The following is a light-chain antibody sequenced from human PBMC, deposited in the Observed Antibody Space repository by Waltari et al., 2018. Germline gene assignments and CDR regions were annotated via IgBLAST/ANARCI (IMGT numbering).Light chain of an antibody. CDR2: GAS. Sequence: EIVLTQSPGTLSLSPGEGATLSCRASQSVSSSYLAWYQQKPGQAPRLLIYGASSRATGIPDRFSGSGSGTDFTLTISRLEPEDFAVYYCQQYGVSPLSFSGGTKVEIK. V-gene: IGKV3-20*01. CDR3: QQYGVSPLS. J-gene: IGKJ4*01. CDR1: QSVSSSY.